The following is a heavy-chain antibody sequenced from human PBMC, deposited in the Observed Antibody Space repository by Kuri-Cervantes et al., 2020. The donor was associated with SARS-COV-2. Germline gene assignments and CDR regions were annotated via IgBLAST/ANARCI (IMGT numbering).Heavy chain of an antibody. Sequence: SGPTLVKPTQTLTLTCTFSGFSLNTSGMCVSWIRQPPGKALEWLARIDWDDDKYYSTSLRTRLTISKDTSKNQVVLTMTNMDPVDTATYYCARMRLNPYCSGGSCYSGYYYYYMDVWGKGTTVTVSS. J-gene: IGHJ6*03. D-gene: IGHD2-15*01. CDR1: GFSLNTSGMC. CDR2: IDWDDDK. V-gene: IGHV2-70*11. CDR3: ARMRLNPYCSGGSCYSGYYYYYMDV.